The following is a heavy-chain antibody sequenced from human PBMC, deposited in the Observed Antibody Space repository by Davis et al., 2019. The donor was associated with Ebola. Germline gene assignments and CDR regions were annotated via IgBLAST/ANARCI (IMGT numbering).Heavy chain of an antibody. CDR2: IYYSGST. D-gene: IGHD2-8*01. CDR1: GGSISSYY. CDR3: ARGVAGDIVLMVYAIGEGYYFDY. V-gene: IGHV4-59*12. J-gene: IGHJ4*02. Sequence: MPSETLSLTCTVSGGSISSYYWSWIRQPPGKGLEWVWHIYYSGSTNYNPSLKSRVTISVDTSKDQFSQKLSSVTAADTAVYYCARGVAGDIVLMVYAIGEGYYFDYWGQGTLVTVSS.